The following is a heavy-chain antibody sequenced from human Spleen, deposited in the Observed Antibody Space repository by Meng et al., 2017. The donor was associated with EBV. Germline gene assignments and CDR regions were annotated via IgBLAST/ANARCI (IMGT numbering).Heavy chain of an antibody. J-gene: IGHJ4*02. V-gene: IGHV1-69*06. CDR2: IIPLFGTT. Sequence: QVQLVQSGAGVKKPGSTVNVSCRASGGTFANYDVSWVRQAPGQGLEWMGGIIPLFGTTDYARKFKGRLTITADKSTLTAFMELSSLTSQDTAVYYCASSLGGSVAPVWGQGVLVTVSS. CDR3: ASSLGGSVAPV. D-gene: IGHD3-16*01. CDR1: GGTFANYD.